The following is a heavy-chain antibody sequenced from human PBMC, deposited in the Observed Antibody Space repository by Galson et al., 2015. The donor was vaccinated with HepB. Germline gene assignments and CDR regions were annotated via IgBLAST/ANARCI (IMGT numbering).Heavy chain of an antibody. CDR2: ISYDGSNK. D-gene: IGHD5-18*01. V-gene: IGHV3-30*04. Sequence: SLRLSCAESGFTFSSYAMHWVRQAPGKGLEWVAVISYDGSNKYYADSVKGRFTISRDNSKNTLYLQMNSLRAEDTAVYYCVRDTAMDADYYYYGMDVWGQGTTVTVSS. J-gene: IGHJ6*02. CDR1: GFTFSSYA. CDR3: VRDTAMDADYYYYGMDV.